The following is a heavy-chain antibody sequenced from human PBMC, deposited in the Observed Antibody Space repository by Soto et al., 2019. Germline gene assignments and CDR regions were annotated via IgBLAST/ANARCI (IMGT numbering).Heavy chain of an antibody. Sequence: ASVKVSCKASGYTFTSYYMHWVRQAPGQGLEWMGIINPSGGSTSYAQKFQGRVTMTRDTSTSTVYMELSSLRSEDTAVYYCAREGYYDYVWGSYREGGAVDIWGQGTMVTVSS. CDR2: INPSGGST. V-gene: IGHV1-46*03. CDR1: GYTFTSYY. J-gene: IGHJ3*02. CDR3: AREGYYDYVWGSYREGGAVDI. D-gene: IGHD3-16*02.